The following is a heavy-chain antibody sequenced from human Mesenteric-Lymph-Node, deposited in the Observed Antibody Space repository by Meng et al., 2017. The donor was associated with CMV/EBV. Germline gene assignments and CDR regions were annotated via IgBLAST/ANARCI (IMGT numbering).Heavy chain of an antibody. Sequence: YCGSFSGYYWSWIRQPPGKGLEWIGEINHSGSTNYNPSLKSRVTISVDTSKNQFSLKLSSVTAADTAVYYCARVCCSGGSCLHYFDYWGQGTLVTVSS. CDR2: INHSGST. V-gene: IGHV4-34*01. J-gene: IGHJ4*02. CDR1: CGSFSGYY. D-gene: IGHD2-15*01. CDR3: ARVCCSGGSCLHYFDY.